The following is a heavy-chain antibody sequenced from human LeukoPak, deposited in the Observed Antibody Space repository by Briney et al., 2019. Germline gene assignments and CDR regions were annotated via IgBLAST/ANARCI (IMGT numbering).Heavy chain of an antibody. Sequence: PGGSLRLSCAASGFTFDDYAMHWVRHAPGKGLEWVSGISWNSGSIGYADSVKGRFTISRDNAKNSLYLQMNSLRAEDMALYYCAKSGYSSGWDYYYYYIDVWGKGTTVTVSS. CDR3: AKSGYSSGWDYYYYYIDV. CDR2: ISWNSGSI. CDR1: GFTFDDYA. V-gene: IGHV3-9*03. D-gene: IGHD6-19*01. J-gene: IGHJ6*03.